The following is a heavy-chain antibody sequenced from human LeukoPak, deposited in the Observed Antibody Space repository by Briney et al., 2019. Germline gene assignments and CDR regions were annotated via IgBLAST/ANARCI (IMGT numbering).Heavy chain of an antibody. CDR1: GYTFTGYY. Sequence: ASVKVSCKASGYTFTGYYMHWVRQAPGQGLEWMGWINPNSGGTNYAQKFQGRVTMTRDTSISTAYMELSRLRSDDTAVYYCAREEAVAGKSFDYWGQGTLVTVS. CDR2: INPNSGGT. V-gene: IGHV1-2*02. CDR3: AREEAVAGKSFDY. J-gene: IGHJ4*02. D-gene: IGHD6-19*01.